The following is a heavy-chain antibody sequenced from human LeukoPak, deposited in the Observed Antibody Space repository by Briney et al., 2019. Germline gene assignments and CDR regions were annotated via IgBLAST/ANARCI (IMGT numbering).Heavy chain of an antibody. CDR1: GFTFSSYA. J-gene: IGHJ4*02. CDR3: AKWLGGWFLSSMYYFDY. Sequence: GGSLRLSCAASGFTFSSYAMSWVRQAPGKGLEWVSAISGSGGSTYYADSVKGRFTISRDNSKSTLCLQMNSLRAEDTAVYYCAKWLGGWFLSSMYYFDYWGQGTLVTVSS. V-gene: IGHV3-23*01. CDR2: ISGSGGST. D-gene: IGHD3-10*01.